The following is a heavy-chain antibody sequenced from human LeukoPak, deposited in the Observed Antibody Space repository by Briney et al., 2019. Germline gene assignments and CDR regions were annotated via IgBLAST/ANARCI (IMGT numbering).Heavy chain of an antibody. D-gene: IGHD5-12*01. J-gene: IGHJ4*02. CDR1: GFTFSSYW. V-gene: IGHV3-7*01. CDR2: IKQDGSEK. Sequence: GGSLRLSCAASGFTFSSYWMSWVRQAPGKGLEWVANIKQDGSEKYYVDSVKGRFTISRDNAKNSLYLQMNSLRAEDTAVYYCARGYSGYDSTLDYWGQGTLVTVSS. CDR3: ARGYSGYDSTLDY.